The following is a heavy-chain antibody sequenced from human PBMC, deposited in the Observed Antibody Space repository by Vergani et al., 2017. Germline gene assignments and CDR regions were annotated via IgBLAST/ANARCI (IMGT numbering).Heavy chain of an antibody. Sequence: VELLESGGGLARPGGSLSVSCSASGFRVTTYYMSWVRQAPGKGLEWVSVIKSDGRTSYAESVRGRFTISRDTSRNAVYLQMNILRVEDTGVYYCTRSECSGTTCYGHYFDLWGHGILVTVSS. CDR1: GFRVTTYY. CDR2: IKSDGRT. J-gene: IGHJ4*01. D-gene: IGHD2-15*01. CDR3: TRSECSGTTCYGHYFDL. V-gene: IGHV3-66*02.